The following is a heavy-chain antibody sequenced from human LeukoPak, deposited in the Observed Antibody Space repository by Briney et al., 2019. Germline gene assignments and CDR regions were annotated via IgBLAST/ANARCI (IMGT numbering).Heavy chain of an antibody. V-gene: IGHV3-21*01. Sequence: GGSLRLSCAASGFTFSSYAMSWVRQAPGKGLEWVSFISSSSSYIYYADSVKGRFTISRDNAKNSLYLQMNSLRAEDTAVYYCAREGWEMATMYYFDYWGQGTLVTVFS. CDR2: ISSSSSYI. D-gene: IGHD5-24*01. CDR3: AREGWEMATMYYFDY. J-gene: IGHJ4*02. CDR1: GFTFSSYA.